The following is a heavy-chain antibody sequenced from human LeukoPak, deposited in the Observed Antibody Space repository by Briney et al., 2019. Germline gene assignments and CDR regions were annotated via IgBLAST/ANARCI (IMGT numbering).Heavy chain of an antibody. V-gene: IGHV4-30-4*01. CDR2: IYYSGST. CDR1: GGSISSGDYY. D-gene: IGHD5-12*01. CDR3: AREEVATIKKGYYYGMDA. Sequence: PSETLSLTCTVSGGSISSGDYYWSWIRQPPGKGLEWIGYIYYSGSTYYNPSLKSRVTISVDTSKNQFSLKLSSVTAADTAVYYCAREEVATIKKGYYYGMDAWGQGTTVTASS. J-gene: IGHJ6*02.